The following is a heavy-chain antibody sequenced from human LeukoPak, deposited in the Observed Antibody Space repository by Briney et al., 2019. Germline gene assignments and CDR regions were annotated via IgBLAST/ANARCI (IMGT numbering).Heavy chain of an antibody. J-gene: IGHJ6*04. CDR1: GGTFSSYA. CDR3: ARSIVVVPAAMWHGMDV. V-gene: IGHV1-69*01. Sequence: SVKVSCKASGGTFSSYAISWVRQAPGQGLEWMGGIIPIFGTANYAQKFQGRVTITADESTSTAYMELSSLRSEDTAVYHCARSIVVVPAAMWHGMDVWGKGTTVTVSS. CDR2: IIPIFGTA. D-gene: IGHD2-2*01.